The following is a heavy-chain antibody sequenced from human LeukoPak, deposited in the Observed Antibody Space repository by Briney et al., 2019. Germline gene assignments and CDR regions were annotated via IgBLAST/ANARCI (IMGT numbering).Heavy chain of an antibody. CDR1: GGSFSGYY. V-gene: IGHV4-34*01. Sequence: SETLSLTCAVYGGSFSGYYWSWIRQPPGKGLEWIGEINHSGSTNYNPSLKSRVTISVDTSKNQFSLKLSSVTAADTAVYYCAREGSSSELLPPRYYYYYMDVWGKGTTVTVSS. CDR3: AREGSSSELLPPRYYYYYMDV. CDR2: INHSGST. D-gene: IGHD6-13*01. J-gene: IGHJ6*03.